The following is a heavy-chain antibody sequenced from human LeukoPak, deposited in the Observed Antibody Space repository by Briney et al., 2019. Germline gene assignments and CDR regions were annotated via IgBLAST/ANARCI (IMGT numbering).Heavy chain of an antibody. CDR2: ISSKSRYI. CDR3: AIKAVAGTSALDY. Sequence: RGGALRLSCAASGFTFSSYSMNWVRQAQGKRMEWYFTISSKSRYILYTDSVKGRFTIPRVNAKNSLYLQMNSLRAEDTAVYYCAIKAVAGTSALDYWVQGALVTVSS. CDR1: GFTFSSYS. D-gene: IGHD6-19*01. J-gene: IGHJ4*02. V-gene: IGHV3-21*01.